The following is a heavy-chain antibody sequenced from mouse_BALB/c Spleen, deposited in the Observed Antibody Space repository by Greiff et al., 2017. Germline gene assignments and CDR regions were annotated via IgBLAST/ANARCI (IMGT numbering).Heavy chain of an antibody. D-gene: IGHD1-1*01. CDR3: AREGLLLRQGYFDY. Sequence: EVQLVESGGGLVQPGGSRKLSCAPSGFTFSDYGMAWVRQAPGKGPEWVAFISNLAYSIYYADTVTGRFTISRENAKNTLYLEMSSLRSEDTAMYYCAREGLLLRQGYFDYWGQGTTLTVSS. CDR2: ISNLAYSI. V-gene: IGHV5-15*02. J-gene: IGHJ2*01. CDR1: GFTFSDYG.